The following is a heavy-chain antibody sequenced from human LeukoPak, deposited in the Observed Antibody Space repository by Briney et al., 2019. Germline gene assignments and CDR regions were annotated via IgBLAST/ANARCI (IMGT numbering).Heavy chain of an antibody. Sequence: ASETLSLTCTVSGGSISSSSYYWGWIRQPPGKGLEWIGSIYYSGSTYYNPSLKSRVTISVDTSKNQLSLKLSSVTAADTAVYYCASQAGYYDSSGLFDYWGQGTLVTVSS. D-gene: IGHD3-22*01. CDR2: IYYSGST. J-gene: IGHJ4*02. V-gene: IGHV4-39*01. CDR1: GGSISSSSYY. CDR3: ASQAGYYDSSGLFDY.